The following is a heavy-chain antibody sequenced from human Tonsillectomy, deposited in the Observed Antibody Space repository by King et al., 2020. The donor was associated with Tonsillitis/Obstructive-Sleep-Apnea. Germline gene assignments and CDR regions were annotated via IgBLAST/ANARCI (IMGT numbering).Heavy chain of an antibody. CDR1: GYTFTSYY. V-gene: IGHV1-46*01. Sequence: VQLVESGAEVKKPGASVKVSCKASGYTFTSYYMHWVRQAPGQGLEWMGIINPSGGSTSYAQKFQGRVTMTRDTSTSTVYMELSSLRSEDTAVYYCAGAARTIAVAGTRNWFDPWGQGTLVTVSS. CDR2: INPSGGST. D-gene: IGHD6-19*01. CDR3: AGAARTIAVAGTRNWFDP. J-gene: IGHJ5*02.